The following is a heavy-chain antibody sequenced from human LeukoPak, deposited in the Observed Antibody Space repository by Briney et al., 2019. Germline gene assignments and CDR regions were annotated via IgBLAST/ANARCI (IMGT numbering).Heavy chain of an antibody. CDR2: IRYDGNEK. Sequence: GGSLRLSCVAPGLIFSNYGMHWVRQAPGKGLDWVSFIRYDGNEKQYADSMRGRVTISRDNSKGTLFLQMTSLRPEDTAVYYCAKAYGSRLLKGDHQNMDVWGKGTTDIVSS. CDR3: AKAYGSRLLKGDHQNMDV. D-gene: IGHD2-21*02. CDR1: GLIFSNYG. J-gene: IGHJ6*04. V-gene: IGHV3-30*02.